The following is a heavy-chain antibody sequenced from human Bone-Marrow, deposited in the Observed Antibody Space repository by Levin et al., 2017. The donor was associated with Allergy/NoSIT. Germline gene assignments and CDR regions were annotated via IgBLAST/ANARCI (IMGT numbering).Heavy chain of an antibody. CDR2: IYHSGST. Sequence: PSETLSLTCAVSGYSISSGYYWGWIRQPPGKGLAWIGSIYHSGSTYYNPSLKSRVTISVDTSKNQFSLKLSSVTAADTAVYYCARVGSGSPWYYFDYWGQGTLVTVSS. CDR3: ARVGSGSPWYYFDY. CDR1: GYSISSGYY. J-gene: IGHJ4*02. D-gene: IGHD3-10*01. V-gene: IGHV4-38-2*01.